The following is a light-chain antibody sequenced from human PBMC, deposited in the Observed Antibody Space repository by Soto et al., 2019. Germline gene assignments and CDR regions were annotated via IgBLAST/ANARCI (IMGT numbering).Light chain of an antibody. CDR2: DAS. Sequence: DVQMTQSPSSLSASVVDRVTVTCQASQDITNLLNWYQQKPGKAPNLLIYDASNMETGVPSRFSGSGSGTDFTLIISSLQPEDIATYYCQQYDNPSITFGQGTRLEIK. J-gene: IGKJ5*01. CDR3: QQYDNPSIT. V-gene: IGKV1-33*01. CDR1: QDITNL.